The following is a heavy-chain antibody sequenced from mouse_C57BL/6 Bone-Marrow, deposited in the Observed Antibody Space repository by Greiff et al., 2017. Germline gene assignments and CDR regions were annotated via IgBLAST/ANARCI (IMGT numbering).Heavy chain of an antibody. J-gene: IGHJ4*01. V-gene: IGHV5-4*01. D-gene: IGHD2-3*01. CDR1: GFTFSSYA. CDR3: ARDIYDGYYVGAMDY. Sequence: EVQRVESGGGLVKPGGSLKLSCAASGFTFSSYAMSWVRQTPEKRLEWVATISGGGSYTHYPDNVKGRFTISRDNAKNNLYLQMSHLKSEDTAMYDGARDIYDGYYVGAMDYWGQGTSVTVSS. CDR2: ISGGGSYT.